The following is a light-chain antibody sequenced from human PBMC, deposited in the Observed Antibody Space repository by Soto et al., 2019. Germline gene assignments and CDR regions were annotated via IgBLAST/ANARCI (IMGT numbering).Light chain of an antibody. CDR1: ISDVGGYNY. J-gene: IGLJ1*01. CDR2: EVS. Sequence: QSVLTQPASLSGSPGQSITISCTGTISDVGGYNYVSWYQQQPGKAPKLMIYEVSNRPSGVSNRFSGSKSDNTASLTISGLQAEDEADYYCSSYTSSSTYVFGNGTKVTVL. CDR3: SSYTSSSTYV. V-gene: IGLV2-14*01.